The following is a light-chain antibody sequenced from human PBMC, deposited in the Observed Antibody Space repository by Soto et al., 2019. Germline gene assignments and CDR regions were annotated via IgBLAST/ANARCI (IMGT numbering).Light chain of an antibody. CDR1: QGISNY. V-gene: IGKV1-27*01. Sequence: DIQMTQSPSSLSASVGDRVTITCRASQGISNYLAWYQQKPGKVPKLLIYAASTLQSGVPSRFSGSGSGTDSTLTISRLQPEDVATYYCQKYNSAPMTFGQGTKVEIK. CDR2: AAS. CDR3: QKYNSAPMT. J-gene: IGKJ1*01.